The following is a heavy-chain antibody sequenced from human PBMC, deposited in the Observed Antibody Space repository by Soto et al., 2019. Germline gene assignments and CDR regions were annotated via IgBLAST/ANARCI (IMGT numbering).Heavy chain of an antibody. J-gene: IGHJ4*02. V-gene: IGHV3-23*01. CDR1: GFPFSSYA. D-gene: IGHD3-22*01. Sequence: EVQLLESGGGLVQPGGSLRLPFEASGFPFSSYALTGAGQPPGRGLEWVSAISGSGGSTYYADSVKGRFTISRDNSKNTLYLQMNSLRAEDTAVYYCAKHSSGYYGHFDYWGQGTLVTVSS. CDR2: ISGSGGST. CDR3: AKHSSGYYGHFDY.